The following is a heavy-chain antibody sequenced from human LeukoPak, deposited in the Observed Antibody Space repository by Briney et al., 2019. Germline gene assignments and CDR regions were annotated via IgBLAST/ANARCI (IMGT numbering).Heavy chain of an antibody. V-gene: IGHV3-53*01. D-gene: IGHD6-19*01. J-gene: IGHJ4*02. CDR1: GFTVSSNY. CDR3: ARDQPGYSSGWGFNFDY. Sequence: PGGSLGLSCAASGFTVSSNYMSWVRQAPGKGLEWVSVIYSGGSTYYADSVKGRFTISRDNSKNTLYLQMNSLRAEDTAVYYCARDQPGYSSGWGFNFDYWGQGTLVTVSS. CDR2: IYSGGST.